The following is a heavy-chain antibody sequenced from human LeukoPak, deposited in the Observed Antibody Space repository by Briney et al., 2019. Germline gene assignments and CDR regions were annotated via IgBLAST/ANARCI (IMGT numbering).Heavy chain of an antibody. CDR1: GFTFSRYS. CDR3: ARDAGDLNYYDSSGSYNWFDP. D-gene: IGHD3-22*01. Sequence: GGSLRLSCAASGFTFSRYSMNWVRQAPGKGLEWVSSISIGSTYTYYADSVKGRFTISRDNAKNSLYLQMNSLRAEDTAVYYCARDAGDLNYYDSSGSYNWFDPWGQGTLVTVSS. V-gene: IGHV3-21*01. CDR2: ISIGSTYT. J-gene: IGHJ5*02.